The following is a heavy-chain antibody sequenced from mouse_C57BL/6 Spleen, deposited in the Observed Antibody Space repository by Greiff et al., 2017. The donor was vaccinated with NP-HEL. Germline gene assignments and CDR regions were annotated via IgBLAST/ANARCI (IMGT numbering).Heavy chain of an antibody. Sequence: QVQLQQPGAELMKPGASVKLSCKATGYTFTGYWIEWVKQRPGHGLEWIGEILPGSGSTNYNEKFKGKATFTADTSSNTAYMQLSSLTTEDSAIYYCARGEAHYYGSTWFAYWGQGTLVTVSA. J-gene: IGHJ3*01. V-gene: IGHV1-9*01. CDR1: GYTFTGYW. CDR2: ILPGSGST. CDR3: ARGEAHYYGSTWFAY. D-gene: IGHD1-1*01.